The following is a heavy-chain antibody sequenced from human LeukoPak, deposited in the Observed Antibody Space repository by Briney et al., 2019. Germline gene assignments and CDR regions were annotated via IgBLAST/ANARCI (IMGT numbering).Heavy chain of an antibody. CDR3: ARGASWSRHYDSSGYSDY. CDR1: GGSISSGGYY. CDR2: IYYSGGT. V-gene: IGHV4-31*03. D-gene: IGHD3-22*01. J-gene: IGHJ4*02. Sequence: SQTLSLTCTVSGGSISSGGYYWSWIRQHPGKGLEWIGYIYYSGGTYYNPSLKSRVTISVDTSKNQFSLKLSSVTAADTAVYYCARGASWSRHYDSSGYSDYWGQGTLVTVSS.